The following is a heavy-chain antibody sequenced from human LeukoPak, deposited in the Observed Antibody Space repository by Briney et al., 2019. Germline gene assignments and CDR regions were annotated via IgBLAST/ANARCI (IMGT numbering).Heavy chain of an antibody. CDR2: IRSKAYGGTT. CDR3: TREWIAACPSYYYYYYMDV. Sequence: PGRSLRLSCTASGFTFGDYAMSWFRQAPGKGLEWVGFIRSKAYGGTTEYAASVKGRFTISRDDSKSIAYLQMNSLKTEDTAVYYCTREWIAACPSYYYYYYMDVWGKGTTVTVSS. D-gene: IGHD6-6*01. CDR1: GFTFGDYA. V-gene: IGHV3-49*03. J-gene: IGHJ6*03.